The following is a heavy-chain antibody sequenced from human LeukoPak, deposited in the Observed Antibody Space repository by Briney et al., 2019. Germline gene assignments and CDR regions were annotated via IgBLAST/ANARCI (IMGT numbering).Heavy chain of an antibody. V-gene: IGHV3-9*01. CDR1: GFTFDDFG. J-gene: IGHJ4*02. Sequence: PGRSLRLSCAASGFTFDDFGMHWVRQPPGKGLEWVSTISWNSGNMDYADSVKGRFTISRDNAKNSLYLQMNSLRAEDTALYYCAKGRYCSGGTCHGFFDHWGQGTLVTVSS. CDR2: ISWNSGNM. D-gene: IGHD2-15*01. CDR3: AKGRYCSGGTCHGFFDH.